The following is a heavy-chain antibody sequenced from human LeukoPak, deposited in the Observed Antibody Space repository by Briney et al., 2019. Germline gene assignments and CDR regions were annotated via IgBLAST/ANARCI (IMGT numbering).Heavy chain of an antibody. CDR3: ARGGSYPTRNDY. CDR2: INHSGTT. CDR1: GGPLNGYY. J-gene: IGHJ4*02. D-gene: IGHD1-26*01. V-gene: IGHV4-34*01. Sequence: SETLSLTCSIYGGPLNGYYWSWIRQPPGKGLEWIGEINHSGTTNYNTSLESRVTISVDTSKNQFSLKLSHMTAADTAVYYCARGGSYPTRNDYWGQGTLVTVSS.